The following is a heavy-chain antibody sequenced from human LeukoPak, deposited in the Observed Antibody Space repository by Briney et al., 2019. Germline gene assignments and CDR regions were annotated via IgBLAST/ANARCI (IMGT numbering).Heavy chain of an antibody. D-gene: IGHD6-13*01. CDR3: ARDDGGRYSAGWYDAFDI. V-gene: IGHV3-7*01. Sequence: PGGSLRLSCAASAFTLSGYWMTWVRQAPGKGLEWVANINRDGSEKHYVDSVKGRFTISRDNARNSLFLQMDSLRAEDTALYFCARDDGGRYSAGWYDAFDIWGPGTTVTVSS. J-gene: IGHJ3*02. CDR1: AFTLSGYW. CDR2: INRDGSEK.